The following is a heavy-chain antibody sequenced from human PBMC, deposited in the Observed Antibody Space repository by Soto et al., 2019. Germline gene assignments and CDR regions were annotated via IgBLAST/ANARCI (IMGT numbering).Heavy chain of an antibody. CDR1: GYTFTSYG. CDR3: ARDSLPYFITMVRGVITHGWFDP. Sequence: QVQLVQSGAEVKKPGASVKVSCKASGYTFTSYGISWVRQAPGQGLEWMGWISAYNGNTNYAQKLQGRVTMTTDTSTSTAYMELRSLRSDDTVVYYCARDSLPYFITMVRGVITHGWFDPWGQGTLVTVSS. V-gene: IGHV1-18*01. CDR2: ISAYNGNT. D-gene: IGHD3-10*01. J-gene: IGHJ5*02.